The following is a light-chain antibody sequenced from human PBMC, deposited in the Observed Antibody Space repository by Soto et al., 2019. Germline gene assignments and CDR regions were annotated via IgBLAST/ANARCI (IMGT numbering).Light chain of an antibody. CDR3: QQRMNWPPIT. V-gene: IGKV3-11*01. CDR2: DAS. CDR1: QSVSSY. Sequence: EIVLTQSPATLSLSPGERATLSCRASQSVSSYLAWYQQKPGQAPRLLIHDASNRATGIPARFSGSGSGTDFTLTISSLEPEDFAVYYCQQRMNWPPITFGQGTRLEI. J-gene: IGKJ5*01.